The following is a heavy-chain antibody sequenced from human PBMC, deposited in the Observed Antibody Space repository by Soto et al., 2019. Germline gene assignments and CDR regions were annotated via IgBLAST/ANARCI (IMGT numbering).Heavy chain of an antibody. CDR3: ARDWSSSSAYYYYYGMDV. V-gene: IGHV4-61*01. D-gene: IGHD6-6*01. J-gene: IGHJ6*02. Sequence: SETLSLTCTVSGGSVSSGSYYWSWIRQPPGKGLEWIGYIYYSGSTNYNPSLKSRVTISVDTSKNQFSLKLSSVTAADTAVYYCARDWSSSSAYYYYYGMDVWGQGTTVTVS. CDR1: GGSVSSGSYY. CDR2: IYYSGST.